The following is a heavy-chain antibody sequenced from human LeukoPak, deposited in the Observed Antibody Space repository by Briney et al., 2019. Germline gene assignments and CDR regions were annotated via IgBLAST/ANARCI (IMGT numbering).Heavy chain of an antibody. Sequence: SVKVSSKASGGTFSSYAISWVGQAPGQGLEWMGGIIPIFGTANYAQKFQGRVTITADKSTSTAYMELSSLRSEDTAVYYCARMSWVTGTSGGWFDPWGQGTLVTVSS. CDR3: ARMSWVTGTSGGWFDP. V-gene: IGHV1-69*06. D-gene: IGHD1-20*01. CDR1: GGTFSSYA. J-gene: IGHJ5*02. CDR2: IIPIFGTA.